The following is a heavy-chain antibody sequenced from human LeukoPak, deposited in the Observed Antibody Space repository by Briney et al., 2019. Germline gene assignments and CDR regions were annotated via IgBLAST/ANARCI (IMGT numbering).Heavy chain of an antibody. Sequence: PSGTLSLTCAVSGGSISSSNWWSWVRQPPGKGLEWIGEIYHSGSTNYNPSLKSRVTISVDKSKNQFSLKLSSVTAADTAVYYCARTGPANIVLMVYAAFGIWGQGTMVTVSS. J-gene: IGHJ3*02. CDR2: IYHSGST. V-gene: IGHV4-4*02. D-gene: IGHD2-8*01. CDR3: ARTGPANIVLMVYAAFGI. CDR1: GGSISSSNW.